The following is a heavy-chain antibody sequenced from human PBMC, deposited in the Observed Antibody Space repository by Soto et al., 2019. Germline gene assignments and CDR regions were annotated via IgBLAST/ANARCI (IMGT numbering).Heavy chain of an antibody. J-gene: IGHJ4*02. D-gene: IGHD6-19*01. V-gene: IGHV3-23*01. CDR2: ISRSGGST. CDR1: GFTFSSYA. CDR3: AKSNGWYAELDY. Sequence: EVPLLESGGGLVQPGGSLRLSCAASGFTFSSYAMSWVRQAPGKWLEWVSAISRSGGSTYYADSVKGRFTFSRDNSKNTLYLQINSLRAEDTAVYYCAKSNGWYAELDYWGQGTLVTVSS.